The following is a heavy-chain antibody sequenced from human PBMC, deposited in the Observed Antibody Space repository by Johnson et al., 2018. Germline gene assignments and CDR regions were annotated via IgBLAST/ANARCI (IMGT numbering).Heavy chain of an antibody. Sequence: QLVQSGGGVVQPXRSLRLSXAASGFTFSNYGMHWVRQAPGKGLEWVAVISYDGSHEYYADSVKGRFTISRDNSKNTLYLQMNSLRAEDTAVYYCARGDYVWGSYRMNAEYFQHWGQGTLVTVSS. D-gene: IGHD3-16*02. CDR1: GFTFSNYG. CDR3: ARGDYVWGSYRMNAEYFQH. V-gene: IGHV3-30*03. J-gene: IGHJ1*01. CDR2: ISYDGSHE.